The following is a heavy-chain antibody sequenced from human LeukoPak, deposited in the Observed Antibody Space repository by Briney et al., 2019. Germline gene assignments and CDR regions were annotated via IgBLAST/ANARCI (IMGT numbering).Heavy chain of an antibody. D-gene: IGHD5-12*01. CDR3: ARALVATISGYYYCYMDV. V-gene: IGHV3-21*01. CDR2: ISSSSSYI. J-gene: IGHJ6*03. CDR1: GFTFSSYA. Sequence: GGSLRLSCAASGFTFSSYAMSWVRQAPGKGLEWVSSISSSSSYIYYADSVKGRFTISRDNAKNSLYLQMNSLRAEDTAVYYCARALVATISGYYYCYMDVWGKGTTVTVSS.